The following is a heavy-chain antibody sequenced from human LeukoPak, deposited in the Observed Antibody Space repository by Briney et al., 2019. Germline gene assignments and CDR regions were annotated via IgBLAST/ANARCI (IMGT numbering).Heavy chain of an antibody. CDR3: AHTSGYLNCFDP. J-gene: IGHJ5*02. V-gene: IGHV2-5*01. D-gene: IGHD3-3*01. CDR2: IYWNDDK. Sequence: SGPTLVKPTQTLTLTCTFSGFSLTASGVGVGWIRQPPGKALEWLALIYWNDDKRYSPSLKSRLTITKDTSTNQVVLRMINMDPVDTATYYCAHTSGYLNCFDPWGQGTLVTVSS. CDR1: GFSLTASGVG.